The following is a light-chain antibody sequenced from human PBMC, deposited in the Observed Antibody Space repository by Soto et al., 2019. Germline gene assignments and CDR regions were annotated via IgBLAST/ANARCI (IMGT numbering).Light chain of an antibody. J-gene: IGKJ2*01. Sequence: DIVMTQSPDSLAVSLGERATINCRSSQSVLYSSNNKNFLAWYQQKPGQPTNLLIYWASSRESGVPDRISGSGSGTDFTLTISSLQAEDVAVYYCQQYYSTPPTFGQGTKLEIK. CDR1: QSVLYSSNNKNF. CDR3: QQYYSTPPT. V-gene: IGKV4-1*01. CDR2: WAS.